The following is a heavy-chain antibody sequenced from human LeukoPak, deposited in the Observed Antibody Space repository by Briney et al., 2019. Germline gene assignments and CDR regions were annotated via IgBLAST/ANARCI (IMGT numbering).Heavy chain of an antibody. CDR2: IKQDGSEK. D-gene: IGHD3-3*01. Sequence: GGSLRLSCAASGFTFSSYWMSWVRQAPGKGLEWVANIKQDGSEKYYVDSVKGRFTISRDNAKNSLYLQMNSLRAEDTAVYYCARDKGDFWSGYYTGRRFDYWGQGTLVTVSS. J-gene: IGHJ4*02. CDR3: ARDKGDFWSGYYTGRRFDY. V-gene: IGHV3-7*01. CDR1: GFTFSSYW.